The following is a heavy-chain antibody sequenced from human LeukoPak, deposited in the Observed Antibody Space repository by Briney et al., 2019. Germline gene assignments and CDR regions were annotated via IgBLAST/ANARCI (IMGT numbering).Heavy chain of an antibody. CDR1: GYTFTGYY. Sequence: ASVKVSCKASGYTFTGYYMHWVRQAPGQGLEWMGWINPNSGGTNYAQKFQGWVTMTRDTSISTAYMELSRLRSDDTAVYYCARDIAVAAQGDYWGQGTLVTVSS. D-gene: IGHD6-19*01. V-gene: IGHV1-2*04. J-gene: IGHJ4*02. CDR2: INPNSGGT. CDR3: ARDIAVAAQGDY.